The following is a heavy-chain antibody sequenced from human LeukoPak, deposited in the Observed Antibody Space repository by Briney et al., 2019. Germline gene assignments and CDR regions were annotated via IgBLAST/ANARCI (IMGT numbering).Heavy chain of an antibody. Sequence: GGSLRLSCAASGFTFDDYAMSWVRQAPGKGLEWVSAISGSGGSTYYADSVKGRFTISRDNSKNTLYLQMNSLRAEDTAVYYCAKDSIIAAAGTFDYWGQGTLVTVSS. CDR3: AKDSIIAAAGTFDY. D-gene: IGHD6-13*01. CDR2: ISGSGGST. CDR1: GFTFDDYA. J-gene: IGHJ4*02. V-gene: IGHV3-23*01.